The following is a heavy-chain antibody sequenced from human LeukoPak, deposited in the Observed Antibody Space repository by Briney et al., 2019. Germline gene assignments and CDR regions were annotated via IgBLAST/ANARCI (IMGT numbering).Heavy chain of an antibody. Sequence: GGSLRLSCAASGFTFSSYAMSWVRQAPGKGLEWVSAISGSGGSTYYADSVKGRFTISRDNAKNSLYLQMNSLRAEDTAVYYCARLGDTAMENRGYYYYYYMDVWGKGTTVTVSS. CDR3: ARLGDTAMENRGYYYYYYMDV. D-gene: IGHD5-18*01. CDR1: GFTFSSYA. CDR2: ISGSGGST. J-gene: IGHJ6*03. V-gene: IGHV3-23*01.